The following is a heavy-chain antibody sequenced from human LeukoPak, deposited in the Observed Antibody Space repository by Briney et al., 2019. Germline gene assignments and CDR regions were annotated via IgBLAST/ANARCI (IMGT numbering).Heavy chain of an antibody. CDR3: ARPGYYGNYAFDY. V-gene: IGHV4-39*01. CDR2: ISYSGNT. CDR1: GDSISSSSYF. D-gene: IGHD4-11*01. Sequence: PSETLSLTCTVSGDSISSSSYFWGWIRQPPGKGLEWIGSISYSGNTYYKPSLKSRVTISVDTSKNQFSLNLTSVTAADTAVYYCARPGYYGNYAFDYWGQGTLVTVSS. J-gene: IGHJ4*02.